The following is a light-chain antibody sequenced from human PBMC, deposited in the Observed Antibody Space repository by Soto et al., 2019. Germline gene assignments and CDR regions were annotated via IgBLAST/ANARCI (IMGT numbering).Light chain of an antibody. CDR1: QSLLFSNDYNY. V-gene: IGKV2-28*01. CDR2: VGS. CDR3: MQSLQSPWT. Sequence: DIVMPQSPLSLPVTPGTPASISCRSSQSLLFSNDYNYVDWYLQKPWQSPHLVISVGSDRASVVPGRFSGSGSGTDFTLKISRVEAEDVGVYYCMQSLQSPWTFGQGTNVDSK. J-gene: IGKJ1*01.